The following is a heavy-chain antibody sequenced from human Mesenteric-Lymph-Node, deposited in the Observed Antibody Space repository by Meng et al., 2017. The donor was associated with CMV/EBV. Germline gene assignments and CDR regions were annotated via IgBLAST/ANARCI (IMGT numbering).Heavy chain of an antibody. Sequence: GSISSSGDYWVWIRQHPGKGLEWIGSIYNIGDIFHSGATCYNLSLKSRVTISVDTSRNHFSLKLSSVTAADTAVYFCVSRSHYSRPYWAQGTLVTVSS. V-gene: IGHV4-39*02. CDR1: GSISSSGDY. CDR3: VSRSHYSRPY. J-gene: IGHJ4*02. CDR2: IYNIGDIFHSGAT. D-gene: IGHD4-11*01.